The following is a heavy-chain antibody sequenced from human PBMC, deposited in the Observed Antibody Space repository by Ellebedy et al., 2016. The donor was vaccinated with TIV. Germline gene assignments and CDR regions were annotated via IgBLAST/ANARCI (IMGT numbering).Heavy chain of an antibody. V-gene: IGHV3-64D*06. CDR3: VRRALRSRAFDF. D-gene: IGHD2/OR15-2a*01. CDR2: IGYNGETT. CDR1: GFTFSDHP. J-gene: IGHJ3*01. Sequence: GESLKISCSASGFTFSDHPMHWVRQAPGKGLEYVSAIGYNGETTYYGDSVQGRFTISRDNSKNTLYLQMSSLRPEDSSIYYCVRRALRSRAFDFWGQGTVVTVSS.